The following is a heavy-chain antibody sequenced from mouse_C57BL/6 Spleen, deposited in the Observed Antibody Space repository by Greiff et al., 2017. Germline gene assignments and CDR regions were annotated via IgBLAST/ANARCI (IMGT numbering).Heavy chain of an antibody. D-gene: IGHD1-1*01. CDR3: ARKDYGGSYWYFDV. J-gene: IGHJ1*03. CDR2: IYPGDGDT. V-gene: IGHV1-82*01. CDR1: GYAFSSYW. Sequence: QVQLQQSGPELVKPGASVKISCKASGYAFSSYWMNWVKQRPGKGLEWIGRIYPGDGDTNYNGKFKGKATLTADKSSSTAYMQLRSLTSEDSAVYFCARKDYGGSYWYFDVWGTGTTVTVSS.